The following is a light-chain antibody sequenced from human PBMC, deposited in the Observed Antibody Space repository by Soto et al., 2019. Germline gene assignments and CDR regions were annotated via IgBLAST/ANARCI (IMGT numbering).Light chain of an antibody. CDR2: GAS. Sequence: DIVMTQSPATLSVSPGARATVSCRASQSVSSNLAWYQQKPGQAPRLLIYGASTRAPGVPARFSGSGSGTEFTLTISSLQPEDFTVYSCLQYHNLWAFGQGTKVDIK. J-gene: IGKJ1*01. CDR1: QSVSSN. V-gene: IGKV3-15*01. CDR3: LQYHNLWA.